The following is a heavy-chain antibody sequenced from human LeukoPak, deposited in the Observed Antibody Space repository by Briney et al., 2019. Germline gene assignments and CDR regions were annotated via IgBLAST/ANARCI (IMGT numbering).Heavy chain of an antibody. CDR2: INHSGST. Sequence: PSETLSLTCAVYGGSFSGYYWSWIRQPPGKGLEWIGEINHSGSTNYNPSLKSRVTISVDTSKNQFSLKLSSVTAADTAVHYCARVEYYDFWSGSDDAFDIWGQGTMVTVSS. V-gene: IGHV4-34*01. CDR1: GGSFSGYY. CDR3: ARVEYYDFWSGSDDAFDI. D-gene: IGHD3-3*01. J-gene: IGHJ3*02.